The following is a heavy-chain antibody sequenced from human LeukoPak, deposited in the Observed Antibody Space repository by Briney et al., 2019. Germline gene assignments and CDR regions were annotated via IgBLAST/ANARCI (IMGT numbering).Heavy chain of an antibody. Sequence: PSETLSLTCAVYGGSFSGYYWSWIRQPPGKGLEWIGEINHSGSTNYNPSLKSRVTISVDTSKNQFALKLSSVTAADTAVYYCARRSALYGRFDPWGQGTLVTVSS. CDR3: ARRSALYGRFDP. D-gene: IGHD2-2*02. J-gene: IGHJ5*02. CDR2: INHSGST. CDR1: GGSFSGYY. V-gene: IGHV4-34*01.